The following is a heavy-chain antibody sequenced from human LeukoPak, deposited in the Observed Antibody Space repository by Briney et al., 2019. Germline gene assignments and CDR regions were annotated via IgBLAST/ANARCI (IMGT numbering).Heavy chain of an antibody. CDR1: GGSISSSGYY. V-gene: IGHV4-39*07. CDR3: ARARRIYYYYYMDV. CDR2: IYYSGTT. Sequence: PSETLSLTCSVSGGSISSSGYYWNWIRQPPGKGLEWVGSIYYSGTTYYNSSLKSRVTISEDTSKNRFSLMLTSVTAADTAVYYCARARRIYYYYYMDVWGKGTTVTVSS. J-gene: IGHJ6*03. D-gene: IGHD2-15*01.